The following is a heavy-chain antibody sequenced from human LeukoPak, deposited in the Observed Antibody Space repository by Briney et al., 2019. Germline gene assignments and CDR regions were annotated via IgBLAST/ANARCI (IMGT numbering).Heavy chain of an antibody. D-gene: IGHD5-18*01. CDR1: GGSISSSSYY. CDR3: ARARYSYSNDY. CDR2: IYYSGST. J-gene: IGHJ4*02. Sequence: SETLSLTCTVSGGSISSSSYYWGWIRQPPGKGLEWIGSIYYSGSTYYNPSLKSRVTISVDTSKNQFSLKLSSVTAADTAVYYCARARYSYSNDYGGQGTLVTVSS. V-gene: IGHV4-39*07.